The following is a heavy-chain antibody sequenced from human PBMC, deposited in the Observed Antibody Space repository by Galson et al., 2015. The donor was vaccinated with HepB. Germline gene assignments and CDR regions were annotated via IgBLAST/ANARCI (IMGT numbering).Heavy chain of an antibody. D-gene: IGHD4-17*01. V-gene: IGHV1-18*04. CDR2: ISVYNRNT. CDR3: ARITLRRGDHGAFDI. J-gene: IGHJ3*02. CDR1: GYTFTDYG. Sequence: SVKVSCKASGYTFTDYGISWVRQAPGQGLEWMGWISVYNRNTKYTQRLHDRVTMTTDTSTSTVYMDLRSLRSDDTAVYYCARITLRRGDHGAFDIWGQGTMVTVSS.